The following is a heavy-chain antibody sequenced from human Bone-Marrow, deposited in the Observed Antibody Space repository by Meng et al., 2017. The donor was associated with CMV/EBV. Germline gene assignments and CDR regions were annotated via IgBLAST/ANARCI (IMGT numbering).Heavy chain of an antibody. J-gene: IGHJ5*02. CDR1: GGSFSGYY. CDR3: ASGYYDFWSGYHES. D-gene: IGHD3-3*01. V-gene: IGHV4-34*01. Sequence: SDTLSLTCAVYGGSFSGYYWSWIRQPPGKGLEWIGEINHSGSTNYNPSLKSRVTISVDTSKNQFSLKLSSVTAADTAVYYCASGYYDFWSGYHESWGQGTLVTVSS. CDR2: INHSGST.